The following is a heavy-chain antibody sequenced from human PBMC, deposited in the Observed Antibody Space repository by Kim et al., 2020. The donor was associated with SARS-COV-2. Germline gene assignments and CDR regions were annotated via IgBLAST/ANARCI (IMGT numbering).Heavy chain of an antibody. CDR3: AKEVAAGGTPIFDY. Sequence: GGSLRLSCAASGFSFSTYAMSWVRQSPGKGLEWISGITNGGGGTYYTDSVKGRFTISRDNSRNTLYLQMNSLRAEDTAVYYCAKEVAAGGTPIFDYWGQGTLVIVSS. CDR1: GFSFSTYA. V-gene: IGHV3-23*01. CDR2: ITNGGGGT. D-gene: IGHD6-13*01. J-gene: IGHJ4*02.